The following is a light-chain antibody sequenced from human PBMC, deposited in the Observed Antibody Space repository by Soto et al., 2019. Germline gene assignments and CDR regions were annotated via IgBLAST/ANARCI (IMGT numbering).Light chain of an antibody. J-gene: IGKJ4*01. CDR1: QTVPKNF. CDR2: SAS. Sequence: EIVLTQSPDTLSLSPGERATLSCRARQTVPKNFLAWFQQKPDQAPRLLVHSASNRATGLPDRFSGSGSGTAFSVTISRLEPGDFAVYYWQQYATAALTFGGGTRVEIK. CDR3: QQYATAALT. V-gene: IGKV3-20*01.